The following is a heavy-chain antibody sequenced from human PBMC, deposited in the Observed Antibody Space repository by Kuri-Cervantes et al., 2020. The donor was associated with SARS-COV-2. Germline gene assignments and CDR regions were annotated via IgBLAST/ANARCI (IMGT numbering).Heavy chain of an antibody. V-gene: IGHV4-34*01. CDR3: ARGRTTVLDS. CDR1: GSSFSGYY. Sequence: SQTLSLTCVVSGSSFSGYYWSWIRQPPGKGLEWIGEITHTGTTNYNASLKSRVIISLDMSKKQFSLRLTSVTAADTGLYFCARGRTTVLDSWGQGTLVTVSS. CDR2: ITHTGTT. D-gene: IGHD4-17*01. J-gene: IGHJ4*02.